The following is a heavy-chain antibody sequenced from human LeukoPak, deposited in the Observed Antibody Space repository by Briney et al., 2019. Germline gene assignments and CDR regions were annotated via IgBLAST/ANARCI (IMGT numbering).Heavy chain of an antibody. CDR1: GFTFSSYG. D-gene: IGHD6-19*01. J-gene: IGHJ4*02. CDR3: ARDIGSGWMEGYFDY. V-gene: IGHV3-33*01. Sequence: PGRSLRLSCAASGFTFSSYGMHWVRQAPGKGLEWAAVIWYDGSNKYYADSVKGRFTISRDNSKNTLYLQMNSLRAEDTSIYYCARDIGSGWMEGYFDYWGQETLVTVSS. CDR2: IWYDGSNK.